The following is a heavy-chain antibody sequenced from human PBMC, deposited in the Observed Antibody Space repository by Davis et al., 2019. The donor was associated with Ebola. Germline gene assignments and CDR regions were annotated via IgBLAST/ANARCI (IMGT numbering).Heavy chain of an antibody. D-gene: IGHD5-12*01. J-gene: IGHJ4*02. CDR1: GFTFSSYG. CDR2: ISYDGSNK. V-gene: IGHV3-30*03. CDR3: ASLAIRLLDY. Sequence: SLKISYAASGFTFSSYGMHWVRQAPGKGLEWVAVISYDGSNKYYADSVKGRFTISRDNAKNTLYLQMNSLRAEDTAVYYCASLAIRLLDYWGQGTQVTVSS.